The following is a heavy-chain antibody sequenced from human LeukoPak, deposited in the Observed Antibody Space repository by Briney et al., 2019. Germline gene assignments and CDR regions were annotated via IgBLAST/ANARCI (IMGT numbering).Heavy chain of an antibody. CDR1: GFTVSSNY. CDR3: ARDWSAHTYYYSGMDV. J-gene: IGHJ6*02. CDR2: IYSGGST. Sequence: PGGSLRLSCAASGFTVSSNYMSWVRQAPGKGLEWVSVIYSGGSTYYADSVKGRFTISRDNSKNTLYLQMNSLRAEDTAVYYCARDWSAHTYYYSGMDVWGQGTTVTVSS. V-gene: IGHV3-53*01. D-gene: IGHD3-3*01.